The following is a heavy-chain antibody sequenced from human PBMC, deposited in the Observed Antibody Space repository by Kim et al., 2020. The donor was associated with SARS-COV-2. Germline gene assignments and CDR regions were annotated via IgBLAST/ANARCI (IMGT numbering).Heavy chain of an antibody. CDR1: GFTFSNFW. D-gene: IGHD3-10*01. J-gene: IGHJ4*02. Sequence: GGSLRLSCTASGFTFSNFWMSWVRQAPGKGLEWVANIKQDGSEKYYVDSVKGRFTISRDNAKNSVYLQMDSLRVEDTAVYFCAVGLTYFHGSGGVYWGQG. CDR2: IKQDGSEK. V-gene: IGHV3-7*01. CDR3: AVGLTYFHGSGGVY.